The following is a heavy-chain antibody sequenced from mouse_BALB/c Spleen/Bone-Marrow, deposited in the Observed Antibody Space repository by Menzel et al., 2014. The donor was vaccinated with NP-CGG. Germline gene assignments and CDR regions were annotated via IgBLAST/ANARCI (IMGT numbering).Heavy chain of an antibody. V-gene: IGHV5-6-3*01. CDR2: INTNGGDT. CDR3: ARGGDYVCWFAY. Sequence: EVQGVESGGGLVQPGGSLKLSCAASGFTISSYGMSWVRQTPDKRLEFVATINTNGGDTYYPASVRGRFTISRDNAKNTLSLKMSSLESEDTAMYNCARGGDYVCWFAYWGQGTLVTVSS. D-gene: IGHD2-4*01. CDR1: GFTISSYG. J-gene: IGHJ3*01.